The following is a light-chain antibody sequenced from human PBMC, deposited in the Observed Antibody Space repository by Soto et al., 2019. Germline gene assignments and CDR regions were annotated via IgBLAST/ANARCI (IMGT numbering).Light chain of an antibody. CDR3: QQYNNWPRT. CDR2: GAS. J-gene: IGKJ1*01. V-gene: IGKV3-15*01. CDR1: QSVGSD. Sequence: EIVMTQSPATLSVSPGERATLSCRASQSVGSDLAWYQQQPGQAPRLLIYGASPRATGIPARFSGSGSGTEFTLTISSLQSEDFAVYYCQQYNNWPRTFGQGTKVEIK.